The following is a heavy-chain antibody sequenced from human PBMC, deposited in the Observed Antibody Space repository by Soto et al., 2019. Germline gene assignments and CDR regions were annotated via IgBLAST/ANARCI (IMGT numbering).Heavy chain of an antibody. Sequence: GGSLRLSCAASGFTFSSYAMSWVRQAPGKGLEWVSAISGSGGSIYYADSVRGRFTISRDNAKNSLYLQMNSLRAEDTAVYYCARGEYSSGCSDYWGRGTLVTVSS. CDR2: ISGSGGSI. D-gene: IGHD6-19*01. V-gene: IGHV3-23*01. J-gene: IGHJ4*02. CDR3: ARGEYSSGCSDY. CDR1: GFTFSSYA.